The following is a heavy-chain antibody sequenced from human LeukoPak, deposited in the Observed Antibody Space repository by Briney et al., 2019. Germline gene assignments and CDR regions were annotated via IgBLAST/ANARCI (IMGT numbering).Heavy chain of an antibody. Sequence: GASVKVSCKASGYTFTSYGISWVRQAPGQGLEWMGWISAYNGNTNYARKLQGRVTMTTDTSTSTAYMELRSLRSDDTAVYYCARESRSGTTPLVDYWGQGTLVTVSS. CDR2: ISAYNGNT. V-gene: IGHV1-18*01. J-gene: IGHJ4*02. D-gene: IGHD1-1*01. CDR1: GYTFTSYG. CDR3: ARESRSGTTPLVDY.